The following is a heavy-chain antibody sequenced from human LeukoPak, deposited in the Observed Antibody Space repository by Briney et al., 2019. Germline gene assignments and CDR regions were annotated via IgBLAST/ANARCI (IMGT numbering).Heavy chain of an antibody. J-gene: IGHJ4*02. CDR1: GFTFSSYA. CDR3: ASAEVAARPGLGPYYFDY. Sequence: GGSLRLSCAASGFTFSSYAISWVRQAPGQGLEWMGGIIPIFGTANYAQKFQGRVTITADESTSTAYMELSSLRSEDTAVYYCASAEVAARPGLGPYYFDYWGQGTLVTVSS. V-gene: IGHV1-69*01. D-gene: IGHD6-6*01. CDR2: IIPIFGTA.